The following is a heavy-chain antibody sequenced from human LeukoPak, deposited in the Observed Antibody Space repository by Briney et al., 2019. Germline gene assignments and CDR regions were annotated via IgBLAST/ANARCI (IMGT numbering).Heavy chain of an antibody. Sequence: PSETLSLTCSVSGDSISSSYWSWIRQPPGKGLEWIGYIYYSGNTNYNPSLKSRVTISGDTSKNQFSLKLSSVTAADTAVYYCARDKGGSGWYFEYWGQGNLVTVSS. J-gene: IGHJ4*02. CDR1: GDSISSSY. CDR2: IYYSGNT. V-gene: IGHV4-59*01. D-gene: IGHD6-19*01. CDR3: ARDKGGSGWYFEY.